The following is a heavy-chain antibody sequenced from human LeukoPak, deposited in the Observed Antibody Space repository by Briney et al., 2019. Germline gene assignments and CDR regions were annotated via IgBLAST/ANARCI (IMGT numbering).Heavy chain of an antibody. J-gene: IGHJ5*02. V-gene: IGHV4-31*03. CDR1: GGSISSGGYY. CDR2: IYHSGST. Sequence: KPSQTLSLTCTVSGGSISSGGYYWSWIRQHPGKGLEWIGYIYHSGSTYYNPSLKSRVTISVDTSKNQFSLKLSSVTAADTAVYYCARIERFWFDPWGQGTLVTVSS. CDR3: ARIERFWFDP. D-gene: IGHD6-25*01.